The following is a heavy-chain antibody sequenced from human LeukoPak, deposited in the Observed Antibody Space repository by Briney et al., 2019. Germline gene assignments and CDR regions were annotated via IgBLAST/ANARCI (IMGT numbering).Heavy chain of an antibody. D-gene: IGHD3-22*01. J-gene: IGHJ3*02. V-gene: IGHV3-23*01. CDR3: ARDREIYYYDSSGGAFDI. Sequence: GGSLRLSCLASGFTFSSYAMDWVRQAPGQGLQWVSAVGTSADTYYADSVRGRFTISRDNSKNTLYLQMNSLRAEDTAVYYCARDREIYYYDSSGGAFDIWGQGTMVTVSS. CDR1: GFTFSSYA. CDR2: VGTSADT.